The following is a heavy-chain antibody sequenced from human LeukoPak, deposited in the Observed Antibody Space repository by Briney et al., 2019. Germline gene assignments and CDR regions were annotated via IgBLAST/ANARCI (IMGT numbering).Heavy chain of an antibody. J-gene: IGHJ4*02. D-gene: IGHD2-2*01. V-gene: IGHV3-35*01. CDR3: ARGGDQLLDFDY. Sequence: GGSLRLSCAASGFTFSNCDMNWVHQAPGKGLEWVSRMRWNGSRAQYADSVKGRFIISRDNSRNTLYLQTNSLRAEDTAVYYCARGGDQLLDFDYWGQGNLVTVSS. CDR2: MRWNGSRA. CDR1: GFTFSNCD.